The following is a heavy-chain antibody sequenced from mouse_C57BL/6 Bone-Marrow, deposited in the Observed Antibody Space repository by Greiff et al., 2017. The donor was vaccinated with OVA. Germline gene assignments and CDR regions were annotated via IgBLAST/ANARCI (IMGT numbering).Heavy chain of an antibody. CDR3: AVRYFDV. J-gene: IGHJ1*03. Sequence: EVQLVESGGDLVKPGGSLKLSCAASGFTFSSSGMSWVRQTPDKGLEWVATISSGGSYTYYPDSVKGRFTITRDNAKNTLYLQKSSLKSEDTSNYYCAVRYFDVWGTGTTVTVSS. V-gene: IGHV5-6*01. CDR1: GFTFSSSG. CDR2: ISSGGSYT.